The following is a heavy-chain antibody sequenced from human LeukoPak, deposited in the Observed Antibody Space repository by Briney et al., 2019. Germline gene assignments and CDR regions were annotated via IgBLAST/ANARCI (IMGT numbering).Heavy chain of an antibody. Sequence: TLSLTCTVSGGSISSGGYYWSWIRQPPGKGLEWIGYIYHSGSTYYNPSLKSRVAISVDRSKNQFSLKLSSVTAADTAVYYCARDTDYGDYDWGQGTLVTVSS. CDR3: ARDTDYGDYD. V-gene: IGHV4-30-2*01. CDR2: IYHSGST. J-gene: IGHJ4*02. D-gene: IGHD4-17*01. CDR1: GGSISSGGYY.